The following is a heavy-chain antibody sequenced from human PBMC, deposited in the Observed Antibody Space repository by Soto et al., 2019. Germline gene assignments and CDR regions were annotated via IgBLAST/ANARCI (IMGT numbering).Heavy chain of an antibody. J-gene: IGHJ4*02. D-gene: IGHD1-26*01. CDR1: GYTFTDYY. CDR3: VRDVVGSDYFDS. Sequence: ASVKVSCKASGYTFTDYYMHWVRQAPGQGLEWMGWINPKTGGTNYVQKFQGRVTMTRDTSITTAYMELSRLRSDDTAVYYCVRDVVGSDYFDSWGQGTLVTVSS. CDR2: INPKTGGT. V-gene: IGHV1-2*02.